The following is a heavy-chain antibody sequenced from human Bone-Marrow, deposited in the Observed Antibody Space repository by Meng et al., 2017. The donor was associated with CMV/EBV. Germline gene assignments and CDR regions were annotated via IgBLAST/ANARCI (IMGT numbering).Heavy chain of an antibody. CDR2: ISSSGSTI. CDR3: ARAGDLWSGYGLGGWFDP. D-gene: IGHD3-3*01. J-gene: IGHJ5*02. CDR1: GFTFSSYE. Sequence: GESLKISCAASGFTFSSYEMNWVRQAPGKGLEWVSYISSSGSTIYYADSVKGRFTISRDNAKNSLYLQMNSLRAEDTAVYYCARAGDLWSGYGLGGWFDPWGQGTLVTVSS. V-gene: IGHV3-48*03.